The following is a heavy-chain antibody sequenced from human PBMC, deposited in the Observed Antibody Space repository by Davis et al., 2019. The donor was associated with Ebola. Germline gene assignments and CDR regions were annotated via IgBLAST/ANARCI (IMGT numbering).Heavy chain of an antibody. V-gene: IGHV1-3*01. J-gene: IGHJ4*02. CDR1: GYTFTSYG. CDR3: ARERRWFGELAIDY. CDR2: INAGNGNT. D-gene: IGHD3-10*01. Sequence: ASVKVSCKASGYTFTSYGISWVRQAPGQRLEWMGWINAGNGNTKYSQKFQGRVTITRDPSASTAYMELSSLRSEDTAVYYCARERRWFGELAIDYWGQGTLVTVSS.